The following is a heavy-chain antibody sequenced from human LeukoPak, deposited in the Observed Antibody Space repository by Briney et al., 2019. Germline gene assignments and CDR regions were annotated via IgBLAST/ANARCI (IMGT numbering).Heavy chain of an antibody. J-gene: IGHJ4*02. Sequence: SETLSLTCTVSGGSISSYYWSWIRQPPGEGPEWIGYIYYSGSTNYNPSLKSRVTISVDTSKNQFSLKVSSVTAADTAVYYCARRTGYYDGFDYWGQGTLVTVSS. CDR3: ARRTGYYDGFDY. D-gene: IGHD3/OR15-3a*01. CDR1: GGSISSYY. CDR2: IYYSGST. V-gene: IGHV4-59*01.